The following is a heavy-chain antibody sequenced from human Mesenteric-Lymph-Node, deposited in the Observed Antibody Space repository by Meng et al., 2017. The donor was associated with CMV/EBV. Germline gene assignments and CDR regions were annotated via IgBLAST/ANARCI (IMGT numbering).Heavy chain of an antibody. CDR2: IYPGDSDT. CDR3: ARHYTSSSPFDY. V-gene: IGHV5-51*01. J-gene: IGHJ4*02. Sequence: GESLKLSCKVSVYIFSNYWIGWVRQMPGKGLEWMGIIYPGDSDTRYSPSFQGQVTISADKSLNTAYLQWSSLRASDTAMYFCARHYTSSSPFDYWGQGTLVTVSS. D-gene: IGHD6-6*01. CDR1: VYIFSNYW.